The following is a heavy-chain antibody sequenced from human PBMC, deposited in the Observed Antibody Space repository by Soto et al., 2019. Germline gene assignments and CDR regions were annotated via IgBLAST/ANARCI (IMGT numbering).Heavy chain of an antibody. Sequence: GGSLRLSCAASGFTFNTFGMHWVRQAPGKGLEWVAVISSDGRKTYYADSVKGRFTISRDNSRNTVYLQMNSLRAEDTAVYHCVRDLLGSGGHFDYWGQGTPVTVSS. CDR2: ISSDGRKT. D-gene: IGHD7-27*01. CDR3: VRDLLGSGGHFDY. CDR1: GFTFNTFG. V-gene: IGHV3-30*03. J-gene: IGHJ4*02.